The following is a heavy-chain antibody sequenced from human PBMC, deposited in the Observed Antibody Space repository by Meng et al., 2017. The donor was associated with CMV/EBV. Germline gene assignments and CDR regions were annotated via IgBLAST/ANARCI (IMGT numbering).Heavy chain of an antibody. D-gene: IGHD1-26*01. CDR3: AHIGEDIVGAVDDAFDI. V-gene: IGHV3-30*02. J-gene: IGHJ3*02. CDR2: IRNDGSNK. CDR1: GFTFSSYG. Sequence: GGSLRLSCAAPGFTFSSYGLHWVRQAPGKGLEWVAFIRNDGSNKYYADSVKGRFTISRDNSKNTLYLQMNSLRAEDTAVYYCAHIGEDIVGAVDDAFDIWGQGTMVTVSS.